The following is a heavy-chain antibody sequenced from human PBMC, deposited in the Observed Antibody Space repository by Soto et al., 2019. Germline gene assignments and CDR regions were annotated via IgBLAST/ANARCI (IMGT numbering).Heavy chain of an antibody. Sequence: SETLSLTCTVSGGSLSSYYWSWIRQPPGKGLEWIGYIYYSGSTNYNPSLKSRVTISVDTSKNQFSLKLSSVTAADTAVYYCAAEEYSYGTHAFDIWGQGTMVTVSS. CDR3: AAEEYSYGTHAFDI. CDR1: GGSLSSYY. J-gene: IGHJ3*02. CDR2: IYYSGST. D-gene: IGHD5-18*01. V-gene: IGHV4-59*01.